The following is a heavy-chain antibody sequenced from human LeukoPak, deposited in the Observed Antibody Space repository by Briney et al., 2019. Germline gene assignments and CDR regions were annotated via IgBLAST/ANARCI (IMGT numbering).Heavy chain of an antibody. J-gene: IGHJ5*02. D-gene: IGHD2-15*01. Sequence: ASVKVSCKASGGTFSSYAISWVRQAPGQGLEWMGGIIPIFGTANYAQKFQGRVTITADESTSTAYMELSSQRSEDTAVYYCARVGYCSGGSCYHNWFDPWGQGTLVTVSS. CDR2: IIPIFGTA. V-gene: IGHV1-69*13. CDR3: ARVGYCSGGSCYHNWFDP. CDR1: GGTFSSYA.